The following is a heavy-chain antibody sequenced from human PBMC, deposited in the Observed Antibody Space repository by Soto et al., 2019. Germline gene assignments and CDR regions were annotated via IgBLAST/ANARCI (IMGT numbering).Heavy chain of an antibody. Sequence: SGPTLVNPTQTLTLTCTFSGFSLSTSGVGVGCVRQPPGKALEWLAVIHWNDDNHYTSSLKTRLTVTKDITKNQVVFTMTNMDPVETGTYFCIHRSVNGGMDHCGQRTLVTVSS. CDR3: IHRSVNGGMDH. J-gene: IGHJ4*02. CDR2: IHWNDDN. V-gene: IGHV2-5*01. CDR1: GFSLSTSGVG.